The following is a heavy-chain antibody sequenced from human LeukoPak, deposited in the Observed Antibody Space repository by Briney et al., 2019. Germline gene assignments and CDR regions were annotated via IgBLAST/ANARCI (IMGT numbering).Heavy chain of an antibody. Sequence: SETLSLTCAVYGGSFSGYYWSWIRQPPGKGLEWIGEINHSGSTNYNPSLQSRVTISADTFRKQFSLRLISVTAADTAAYYCARHGSSGYGGYDSWSWGQGTLVTVSS. CDR2: INHSGST. CDR1: GGSFSGYY. V-gene: IGHV4-34*01. J-gene: IGHJ4*02. CDR3: ARHGSSGYGGYDSWS. D-gene: IGHD5-12*01.